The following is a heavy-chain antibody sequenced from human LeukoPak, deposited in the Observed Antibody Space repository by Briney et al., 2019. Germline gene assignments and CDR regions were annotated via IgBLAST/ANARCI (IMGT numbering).Heavy chain of an antibody. J-gene: IGHJ5*02. V-gene: IGHV1-18*04. CDR2: ISAYNGNT. Sequence: ASVKVSCKASGYTFTSYGISWVRQAPGQGLERMGWISAYNGNTNYAQKLQGRVTMTTDTSTSTAYMELRSLRSDDTAVYYCARDLEWFGELNWIDPWGQGTLVTVSS. CDR1: GYTFTSYG. D-gene: IGHD3-10*01. CDR3: ARDLEWFGELNWIDP.